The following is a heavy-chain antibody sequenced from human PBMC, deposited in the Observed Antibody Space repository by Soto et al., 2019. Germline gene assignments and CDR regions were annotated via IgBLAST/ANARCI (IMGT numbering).Heavy chain of an antibody. D-gene: IGHD1-26*01. CDR3: ARKSGSYYYYYGMDV. CDR2: IYPGDSDT. Sequence: GESLKISCKGSGYSFTSYWIGWVRQMPGKGLEWMGIIYPGDSDTRYSPSFQGQVTISADKSISTAYLQWSSLKASDTAMYYCARKSGSYYYYYGMDVWGQGTTVTVSS. J-gene: IGHJ6*02. V-gene: IGHV5-51*01. CDR1: GYSFTSYW.